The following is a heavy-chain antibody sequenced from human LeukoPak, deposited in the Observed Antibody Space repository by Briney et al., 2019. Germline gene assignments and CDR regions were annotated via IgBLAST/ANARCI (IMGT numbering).Heavy chain of an antibody. V-gene: IGHV3-21*01. Sequence: PGRSLRLSCAASGFNFGSYGMHWVRQAPGKGLEWVSAISSSSSYIYYADSVKGRFTISRDNAKNSLYLQMNSLRAEDTAVYYCARAKVCSTSCSLFDYWGQGTLVTVSS. CDR1: GFNFGSYG. J-gene: IGHJ4*02. D-gene: IGHD2-2*01. CDR2: ISSSSSYI. CDR3: ARAKVCSTSCSLFDY.